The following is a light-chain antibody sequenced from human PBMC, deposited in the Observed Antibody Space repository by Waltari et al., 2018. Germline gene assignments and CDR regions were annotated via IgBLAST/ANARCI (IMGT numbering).Light chain of an antibody. CDR3: AAWDNSLSSYI. V-gene: IGLV1-47*02. CDR1: SSNIGSNS. CDR2: YSN. Sequence: QSVLTQPPSASGAPGQSVTISCSGSSSNIGSNSVYWYQQLPGTAPKLLIYYSNQRPSGVPDRFSGSKSGTSASLAITGLRSEDEADYYCAAWDNSLSSYIFGAGTRLTVL. J-gene: IGLJ1*01.